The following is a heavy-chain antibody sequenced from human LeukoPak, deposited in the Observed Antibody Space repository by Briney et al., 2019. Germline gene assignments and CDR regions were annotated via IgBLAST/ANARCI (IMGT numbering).Heavy chain of an antibody. CDR3: ARQTHSSSWYFDY. CDR2: IYPGDSDT. V-gene: IGHV5-51*01. D-gene: IGHD6-13*01. J-gene: IGHJ4*02. CDR1: GHSFTSYW. Sequence: GESLKISCKGSGHSFTSYWIGWVRQMPGKGLEWMGIIYPGDSDTRYSPSFQGQVTISADKSISTAYLQWSSLKASDTAMYYCARQTHSSSWYFDYWGQGTLVTVSS.